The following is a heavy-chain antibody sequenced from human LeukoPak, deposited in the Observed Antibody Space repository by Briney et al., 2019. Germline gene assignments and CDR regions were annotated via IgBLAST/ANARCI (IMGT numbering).Heavy chain of an antibody. Sequence: GGSLRLSCAASGFTFSSYSMNWVRQAPGKGLEWVSSISSSSSYIYYADSVKGRFTISRDNSKNTLYLQMNSLRAKDTAVYYCVRDSVGLYYFNYWGQGTLVTVSS. CDR2: ISSSSSYI. J-gene: IGHJ4*02. CDR1: GFTFSSYS. D-gene: IGHD1-26*01. CDR3: VRDSVGLYYFNY. V-gene: IGHV3-21*04.